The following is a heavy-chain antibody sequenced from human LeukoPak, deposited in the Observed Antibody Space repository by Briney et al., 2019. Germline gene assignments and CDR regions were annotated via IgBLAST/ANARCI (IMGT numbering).Heavy chain of an antibody. CDR1: GGSISSYY. D-gene: IGHD3-10*01. V-gene: IGHV4-59*01. CDR2: IYYSGST. Sequence: PSETLSLTCTVSGGSISSYYWSWIRQPPGKGLEWIWYIYYSGSTNYNPSLKSRVTISVDTSKNQFSLKLSSVTAADTAVYYCARGADYYGSGSYYNNAFDIWGQGTMVTVSS. CDR3: ARGADYYGSGSYYNNAFDI. J-gene: IGHJ3*02.